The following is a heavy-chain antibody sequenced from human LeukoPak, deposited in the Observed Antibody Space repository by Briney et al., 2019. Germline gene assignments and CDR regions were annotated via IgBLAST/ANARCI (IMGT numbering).Heavy chain of an antibody. Sequence: SETLSLTCTVSGGSISSYYWGWIRQPPGKGLEWIGSIYYSGSTYYNPSLKSRVTISVDTSKNQFSLKLSSVTAADTAVYYCARHFYHPRYYFDYWGQGTLVTVSS. D-gene: IGHD1-14*01. CDR3: ARHFYHPRYYFDY. CDR1: GGSISSYY. V-gene: IGHV4-39*01. J-gene: IGHJ4*02. CDR2: IYYSGST.